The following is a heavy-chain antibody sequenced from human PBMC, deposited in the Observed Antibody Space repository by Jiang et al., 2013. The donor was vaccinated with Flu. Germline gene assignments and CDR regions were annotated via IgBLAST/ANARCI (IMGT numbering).Heavy chain of an antibody. Sequence: SGPGLVKPSETLSLTCVVSGYSISSGYYWGWVRQPPGKGLEWIGSVFHGGNTYYNPSLNSRGTISVDTTKNQFSLTLTSVTATDTAVYFCARHGETYHDIMTGSSWFDPWGQGTLVTVSP. D-gene: IGHD3-9*01. CDR1: GYSISSGYY. J-gene: IGHJ5*02. CDR2: VFHGGNT. V-gene: IGHV4-38-2*01. CDR3: ARHGETYHDIMTGSSWFDP.